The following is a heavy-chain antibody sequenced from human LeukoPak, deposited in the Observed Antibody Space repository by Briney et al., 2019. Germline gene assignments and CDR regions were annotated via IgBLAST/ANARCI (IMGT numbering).Heavy chain of an antibody. J-gene: IGHJ4*02. V-gene: IGHV3-9*03. Sequence: GGSLRLSCAASGFTFEDYAMHWVRQAPGKGLEWVSGISWNSGSIGYADSVKGRFTISRDNAKNSLYLQMNSLRAEDMALYYCAKAHLSSGWYGYFDYWGQGTLVTVSS. CDR1: GFTFEDYA. CDR2: ISWNSGSI. CDR3: AKAHLSSGWYGYFDY. D-gene: IGHD6-19*01.